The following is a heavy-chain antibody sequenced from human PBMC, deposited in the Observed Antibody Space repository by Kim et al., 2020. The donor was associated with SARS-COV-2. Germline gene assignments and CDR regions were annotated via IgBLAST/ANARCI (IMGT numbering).Heavy chain of an antibody. J-gene: IGHJ4*02. V-gene: IGHV1-2*06. D-gene: IGHD4-17*01. CDR1: GYTFTGYY. CDR3: ARFPFMTTVTTRSLDY. Sequence: ASVKVSCKASGYTFTGYYMHWVRQAPGQGLEWMGRINPNSGGTNYAQKFQGRVTMTRDTSISTAYMELSRLRSDDTAVYYCARFPFMTTVTTRSLDYWGQGTLVTVSS. CDR2: INPNSGGT.